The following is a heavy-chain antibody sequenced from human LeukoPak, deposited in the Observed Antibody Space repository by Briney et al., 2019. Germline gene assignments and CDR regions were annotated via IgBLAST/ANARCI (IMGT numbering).Heavy chain of an antibody. V-gene: IGHV4-39*01. CDR2: FYYRWSH. J-gene: IGHJ4*02. CDR3: ARHCDDYVWGSYRNGWDYFDN. D-gene: IGHD3-16*02. CDR1: GCSIIGSSHY. Sequence: SEALPLTCTVSGCSIIGSSHYWRWLRQPPGEALERLGSFYYRWSHHFNPSLKGRITISVDTSKNLFFPELNTLTAGDTAGDYCARHCDDYVWGSYRNGWDYFDNWGERTLGTVSS.